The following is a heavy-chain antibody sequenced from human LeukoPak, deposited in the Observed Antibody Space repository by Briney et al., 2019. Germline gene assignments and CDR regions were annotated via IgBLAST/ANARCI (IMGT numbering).Heavy chain of an antibody. V-gene: IGHV3-23*01. CDR3: ARDRGSREDGMDV. D-gene: IGHD1-26*01. CDR1: RFTFSSYF. J-gene: IGHJ6*02. CDR2: ISGSGGTT. Sequence: SGGSLRLSCAASRFTFSSYFMSWVRQAPGKGLEWVSVISGSGGTTYYAVSVKGRFTISRDNSKNTLYLQLNSLRAEDTAVYNCARDRGSREDGMDVWGQGTTVTVSS.